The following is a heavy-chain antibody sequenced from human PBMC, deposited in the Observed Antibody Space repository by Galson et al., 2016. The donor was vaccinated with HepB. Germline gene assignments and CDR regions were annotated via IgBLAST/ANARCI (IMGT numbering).Heavy chain of an antibody. CDR3: AREASYVNVLDH. V-gene: IGHV3-30*04. D-gene: IGHD5-18*01. Sequence: SLRLSCAASGFPFSGYPIHWVRQAPGKGLDWVASISYDGTKINYADSVKGRFTLSRDNSKNTVSLQMNSLRVDDTAVFYCAREASYVNVLDHWGQGTLVTVSS. CDR2: ISYDGTKI. CDR1: GFPFSGYP. J-gene: IGHJ4*02.